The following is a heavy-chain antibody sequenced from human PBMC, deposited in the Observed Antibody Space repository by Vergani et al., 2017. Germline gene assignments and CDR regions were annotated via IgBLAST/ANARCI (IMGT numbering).Heavy chain of an antibody. Sequence: EVQLVESGGGLVQPGGSLRLSCAASGFTVSSNYMSWVRQAPGKGLEWVSVIYSGDSTYYADSVKGRFTISRDNSKNTLYLQMNSLRAEDTAVYYCARGRYYYDSSGYYQESAFFDYWGQGTLVTVSS. D-gene: IGHD3-22*01. CDR2: IYSGDST. J-gene: IGHJ4*02. V-gene: IGHV3-66*02. CDR1: GFTVSSNY. CDR3: ARGRYYYDSSGYYQESAFFDY.